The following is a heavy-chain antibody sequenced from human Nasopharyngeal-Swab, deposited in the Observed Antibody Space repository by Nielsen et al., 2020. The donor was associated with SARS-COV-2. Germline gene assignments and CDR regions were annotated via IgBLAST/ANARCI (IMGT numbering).Heavy chain of an antibody. CDR3: VKEGRDSSGFYRHFDQ. Sequence: GESLKISCVASGYSFRTYGMSWVRQAPGKGLEWVAAIVGSGDISGSGGNTYYADSVKGRFTISRDNAKNSLYLEMNNLRAEDTALYYCVKEGRDSSGFYRHFDQWGQGTLVTVSS. CDR2: IVGSGDISGSGGNT. J-gene: IGHJ4*02. D-gene: IGHD3-22*01. V-gene: IGHV3-23*01. CDR1: GYSFRTYG.